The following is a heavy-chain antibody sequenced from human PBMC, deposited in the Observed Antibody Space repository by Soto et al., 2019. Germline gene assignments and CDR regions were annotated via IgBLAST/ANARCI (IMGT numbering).Heavy chain of an antibody. J-gene: IGHJ4*02. CDR3: ARGHRSIGKVIDS. V-gene: IGHV3-15*01. CDR2: IKRKSAGGTT. CDR1: GFTFSNAW. Sequence: EVQLVESGGGLVKPGGSVRLSCAASGFTFSNAWMSWVRQAPGKGLEWVGRIKRKSAGGTTEYDAPVKDRFTISRDESKNTLYLQTNRLKIEDRAVYYCARGHRSIGKVIDSWGQGTLVTVSS. D-gene: IGHD3-22*01.